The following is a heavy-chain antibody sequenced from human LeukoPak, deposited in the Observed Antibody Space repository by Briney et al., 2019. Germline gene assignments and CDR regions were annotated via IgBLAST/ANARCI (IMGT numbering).Heavy chain of an antibody. V-gene: IGHV4-34*01. J-gene: IGHJ3*02. CDR3: ARGKANNWNYLRRDAFDI. CDR1: GGSFSDYY. CDR2: INHSGST. D-gene: IGHD1-7*01. Sequence: PSETLSLTCAVYGGSFSDYYWSWIRQPPGKGLEWIGEINHSGSTNYNPSLKSRVTISVDTSKNQFSLKLSSVTAADTAVYYCARGKANNWNYLRRDAFDIWGQGTMVTVSS.